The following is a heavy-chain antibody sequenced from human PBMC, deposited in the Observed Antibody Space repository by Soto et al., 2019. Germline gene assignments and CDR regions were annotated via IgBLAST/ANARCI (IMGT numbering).Heavy chain of an antibody. CDR3: ARSEYCSGGNCYSAFDI. Sequence: VQSGAEVKKPGASVKVSCKASGDTFISSGISWVRQAPGQGLEWMGWISGYKGDTNYAQKFQGRVTLTTDTSTSTAYMELRSLTPGDTAIYYCARSEYCSGGNCYSAFDIWGQGTLVTVSS. CDR1: GDTFISSG. CDR2: ISGYKGDT. V-gene: IGHV1-18*01. D-gene: IGHD2-15*01. J-gene: IGHJ3*02.